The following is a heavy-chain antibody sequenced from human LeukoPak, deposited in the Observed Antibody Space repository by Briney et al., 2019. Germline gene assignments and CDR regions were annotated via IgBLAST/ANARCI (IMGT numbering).Heavy chain of an antibody. J-gene: IGHJ3*02. CDR1: GFTVSSNY. V-gene: IGHV3-53*01. CDR2: IYSGGST. CDR3: AKDPTVSFGGDI. Sequence: GGSLRLSCAASGFTVSSNYMSWVRQAPGKGLEWVSVIYSGGSTYYADSVKGRFTISRDNSKNTLYLQMNSLRAEDTAVYYCAKDPTVSFGGDIWGQGTMVTVSS. D-gene: IGHD3-10*01.